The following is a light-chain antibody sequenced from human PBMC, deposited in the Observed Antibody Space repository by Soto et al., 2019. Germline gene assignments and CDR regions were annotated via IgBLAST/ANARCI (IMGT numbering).Light chain of an antibody. CDR2: DAS. CDR1: QSVSSY. CDR3: QQYGTSPRT. J-gene: IGKJ5*01. V-gene: IGKV3-11*01. Sequence: EVVLSQPPAILSLSPGERATLSCWASQSVSSYLAWYQQKPGQAPRLLIYDASNRATGIPARFSGSGSGTDFTLTISRLEPEDFAVYICQQYGTSPRTFGQGTRLEIK.